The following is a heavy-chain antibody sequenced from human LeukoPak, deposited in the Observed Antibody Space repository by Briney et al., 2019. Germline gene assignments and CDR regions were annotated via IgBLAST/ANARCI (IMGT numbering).Heavy chain of an antibody. CDR3: AKDSDYYGSGSYYDY. CDR1: GFTFSSYA. Sequence: GGSLRLSCAASGFTFSSYAMSWVRQAPGKGLEWVSVISGSGGSTDYADSVKGRSTISRDNSKNTLYLQMNSLRAEDTAVYYCAKDSDYYGSGSYYDYWGQGTLVTVSS. D-gene: IGHD3-10*01. J-gene: IGHJ4*02. V-gene: IGHV3-23*01. CDR2: ISGSGGST.